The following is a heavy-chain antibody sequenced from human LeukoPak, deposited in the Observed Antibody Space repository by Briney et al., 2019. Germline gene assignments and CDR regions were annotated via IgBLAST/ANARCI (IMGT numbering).Heavy chain of an antibody. CDR2: INPNNGGT. Sequence: GASVKVSCKASGYTFTGYHMHWVRQAPGEGLEWMGWINPNNGGTNYAQKFQGRVTMTRDTSISTAYMELSRPRSDDTAVYYCARLYCSTTTCYNFWFDHWGQGTLVTASS. J-gene: IGHJ5*02. D-gene: IGHD2-2*02. CDR1: GYTFTGYH. CDR3: ARLYCSTTTCYNFWFDH. V-gene: IGHV1-2*02.